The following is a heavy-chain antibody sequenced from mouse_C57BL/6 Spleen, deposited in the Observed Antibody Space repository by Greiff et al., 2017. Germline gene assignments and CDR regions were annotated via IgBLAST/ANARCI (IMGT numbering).Heavy chain of an antibody. CDR1: GYTFTDYA. D-gene: IGHD1-1*01. CDR2: ISTYYGDA. V-gene: IGHV1-67*01. J-gene: IGHJ4*01. CDR3: ARWDYYGSSPLYAMDY. Sequence: VQLQESGPELVRPGVSVKISCKGSGYTFTDYAMHWVKQSHAKSLEWIGVISTYYGDASYNQKFKDKATLTVDKSSSTAYMELARLTSEDSAVYYCARWDYYGSSPLYAMDYWGQGTSVTVSS.